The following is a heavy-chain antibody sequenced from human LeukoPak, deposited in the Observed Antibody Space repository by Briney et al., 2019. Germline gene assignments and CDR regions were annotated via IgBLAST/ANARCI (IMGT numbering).Heavy chain of an antibody. J-gene: IGHJ4*02. CDR2: IYHSGRT. Sequence: SETLSLTCTVSAYSISSGYYWGWIRQPPGKGLEWIGSIYHSGRTYYNPSLKSRVTISVDTSKNQFSLKLSSVTAADTAVYYCARDEGRDGYNWRGGAAFDYWGQGTLVTVSS. V-gene: IGHV4-38-2*02. D-gene: IGHD5-24*01. CDR1: AYSISSGYY. CDR3: ARDEGRDGYNWRGGAAFDY.